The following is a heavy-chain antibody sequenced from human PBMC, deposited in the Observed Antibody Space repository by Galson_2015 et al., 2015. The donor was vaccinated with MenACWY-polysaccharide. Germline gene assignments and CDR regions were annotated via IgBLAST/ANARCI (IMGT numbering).Heavy chain of an antibody. J-gene: IGHJ6*02. CDR1: GFTFSSYA. CDR3: ARAYCDRTTCYGMDV. V-gene: IGHV3-30-3*01. D-gene: IGHD2-2*01. CDR2: ISYDGSNK. Sequence: SLRLSCAASGFTFSSYAIHWVRQAPGKGLEWVAVISYDGSNKYYADSLKGRFTISRDNSKNMLYLQTNSLRAEDTAVYYCARAYCDRTTCYGMDVWGQGTTFTVSS.